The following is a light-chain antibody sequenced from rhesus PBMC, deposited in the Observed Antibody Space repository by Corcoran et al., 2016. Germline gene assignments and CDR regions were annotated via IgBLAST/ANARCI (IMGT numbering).Light chain of an antibody. V-gene: IGKV1-19*01. J-gene: IGKJ1*01. CDR2: AAS. CDR3: QQHTSHPWT. CDR1: QDIGKW. Sequence: DIQMTQSPSSLSASVGDRVTITCQASQDIGKWLAWYQQKPGKAPKLLIYAASTLQSGVPSRFSGSGSGTDFTLTISSLQPEDVATDSCQQHTSHPWTFGQGTKVEIK.